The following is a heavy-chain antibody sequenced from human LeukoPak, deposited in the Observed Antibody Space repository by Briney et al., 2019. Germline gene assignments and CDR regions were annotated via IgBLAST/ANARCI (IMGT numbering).Heavy chain of an antibody. D-gene: IGHD2-8*02. CDR1: DDSISSISYY. J-gene: IGHJ4*02. V-gene: IGHV4-39*01. CDR3: ATGSYSGGFDK. Sequence: SETLSLTCTVSDDSISSISYYWVWIRQPPGMGLEWIGSISYTGSTYYNPSLKSRVTISVDTSKNQFSLKLSSVTAADSAVYYCATGSYSGGFDKWGQGTLVIVSS. CDR2: ISYTGST.